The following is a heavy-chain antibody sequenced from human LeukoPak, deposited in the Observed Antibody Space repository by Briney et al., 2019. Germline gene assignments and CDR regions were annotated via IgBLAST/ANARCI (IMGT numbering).Heavy chain of an antibody. D-gene: IGHD2-2*01. Sequence: GGSLRLSCAASGFTFSSYWMSWVRQAPGKGLEWVANIKQEGSEKYYVDSVKGRLTISRDKAKNSLYLQMNSLRAEDTAVYYCARELSCSSTSCYFGGFDYWGQGTLVTVSS. CDR3: ARELSCSSTSCYFGGFDY. J-gene: IGHJ4*02. CDR2: IKQEGSEK. CDR1: GFTFSSYW. V-gene: IGHV3-7*01.